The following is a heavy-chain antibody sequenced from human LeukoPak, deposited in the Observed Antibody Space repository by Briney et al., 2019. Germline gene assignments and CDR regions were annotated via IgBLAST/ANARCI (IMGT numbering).Heavy chain of an antibody. J-gene: IGHJ4*02. D-gene: IGHD5-12*01. CDR1: GFTFSSYG. CDR2: ISYDGSNK. V-gene: IGHV3-30*18. Sequence: GGSLRLSCAASGFTFSSYGMHWVRQAPGKGLEWVAVISYDGSNKYYADSVKGRFTISRDNSKNTLYLQMNSLRAEDTAVYYCAKGARYGGYAPHYFDYWGQGTLVTVSS. CDR3: AKGARYGGYAPHYFDY.